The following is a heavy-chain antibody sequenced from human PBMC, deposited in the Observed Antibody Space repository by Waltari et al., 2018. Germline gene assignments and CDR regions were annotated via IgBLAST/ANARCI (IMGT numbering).Heavy chain of an antibody. Sequence: EVQLVESGGGLVQPGGSLRLSCAASGFSFSSYGMNWVRQAPGKGLEWVAHISGGGYPIYYADSVKGRFTISRDNAKNSLFLQMNGLRAEDTAVYYCTRNPGYWGQGTLVTVAS. CDR1: GFSFSSYG. J-gene: IGHJ4*02. D-gene: IGHD2-15*01. CDR3: TRNPGY. V-gene: IGHV3-48*01. CDR2: ISGGGYPI.